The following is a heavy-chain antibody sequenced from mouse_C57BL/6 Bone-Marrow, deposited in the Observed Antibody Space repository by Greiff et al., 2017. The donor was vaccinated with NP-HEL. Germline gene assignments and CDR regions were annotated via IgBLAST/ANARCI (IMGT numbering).Heavy chain of an antibody. D-gene: IGHD2-3*01. Sequence: EVKVEESGGGLVQPGGSMKLSCVASGFTFSNYWMNWVRQSPEKGLEWVAQIRLKSDNYATHYAESVKGRFTISRDDSKSSVYLQMNNLRAEDTGIYYCTGLDGYSYYYAMDYWGQGTSVTVSS. CDR3: TGLDGYSYYYAMDY. V-gene: IGHV6-3*01. CDR2: IRLKSDNYAT. J-gene: IGHJ4*01. CDR1: GFTFSNYW.